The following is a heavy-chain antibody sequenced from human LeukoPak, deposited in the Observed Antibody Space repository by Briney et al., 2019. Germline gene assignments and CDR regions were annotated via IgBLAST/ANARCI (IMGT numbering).Heavy chain of an antibody. Sequence: GGSLRLSCAASGFTFSSYAMSWVRQAPGKGLEWVSAISGSGGSTYYADSVKGRFTISRDNSKNTLYLQMNSPRAEDTAVYYCAKRAVLRGPTTGEFHFDYWGQGTLVTVSS. CDR3: AKRAVLRGPTTGEFHFDY. CDR1: GFTFSSYA. V-gene: IGHV3-23*01. J-gene: IGHJ4*02. D-gene: IGHD3-16*01. CDR2: ISGSGGST.